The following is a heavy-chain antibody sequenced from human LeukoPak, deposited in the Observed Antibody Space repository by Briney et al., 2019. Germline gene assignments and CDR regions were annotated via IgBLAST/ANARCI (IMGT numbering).Heavy chain of an antibody. CDR1: GGSISSGDYY. D-gene: IGHD3-22*01. V-gene: IGHV4-61*02. CDR3: ARGPYSYDSSGAFDI. J-gene: IGHJ3*02. Sequence: SQTLSLTCTVSGGSISSGDYYWSWIRQPAGKGLEWIGRISSSGSTNYNPSLKSRVTISVDTSKNQFSLKLSSVTAADTAVYFCARGPYSYDSSGAFDIWGQGTMVTVSS. CDR2: ISSSGST.